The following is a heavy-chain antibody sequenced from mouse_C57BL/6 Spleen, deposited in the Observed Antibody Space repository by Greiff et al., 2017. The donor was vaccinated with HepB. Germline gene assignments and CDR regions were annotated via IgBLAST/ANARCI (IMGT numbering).Heavy chain of an antibody. CDR1: GYTFTSYW. CDR2: IDPSDSYT. CDR3: ERPHYYGSSYGYFDY. V-gene: IGHV1-50*01. D-gene: IGHD1-1*01. J-gene: IGHJ2*01. Sequence: QVQLQQPGAELVKPGASVKLSCKASGYTFTSYWMQWVKQRPGQGLEWIGEIDPSDSYTNYNQKFKGKATLTVDTSSSTAYMQLSSLTSEDSAVYYCERPHYYGSSYGYFDYWGQGTTLTVSS.